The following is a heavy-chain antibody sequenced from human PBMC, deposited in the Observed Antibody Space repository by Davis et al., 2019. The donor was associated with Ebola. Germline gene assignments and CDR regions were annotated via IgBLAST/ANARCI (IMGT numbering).Heavy chain of an antibody. CDR2: IYYSGST. J-gene: IGHJ3*02. CDR1: GGSISSGDYY. D-gene: IGHD3-22*01. CDR3: ARTTYYYDSSGYLMVFDI. Sequence: PSETLSLTCTVSGGSISSGDYYWSWIRQPPGKGLEWIGYIYYSGSTYYNPSLKSRVTISVDTSKNQFSLKLSSVTAADTAVYYCARTTYYYDSSGYLMVFDIWGQGTMVTVSS. V-gene: IGHV4-30-4*02.